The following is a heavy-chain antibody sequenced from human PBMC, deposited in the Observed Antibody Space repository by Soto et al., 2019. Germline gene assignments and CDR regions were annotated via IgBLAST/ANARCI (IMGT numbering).Heavy chain of an antibody. Sequence: QVQLVQSGAEVKKPGSSVKVSCKASGGTFSSYAISWVRQAPGQGLEWMGGIIPIFGTANYAQKFQCRVTITADEATSTAYMELSSLRSEDTAVYYCAREAVGATSPFDYWGQGTLVSVSS. V-gene: IGHV1-69*01. CDR2: IIPIFGTA. D-gene: IGHD1-26*01. CDR3: AREAVGATSPFDY. J-gene: IGHJ4*02. CDR1: GGTFSSYA.